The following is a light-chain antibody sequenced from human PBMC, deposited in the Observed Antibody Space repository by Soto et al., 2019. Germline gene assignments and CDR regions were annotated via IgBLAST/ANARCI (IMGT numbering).Light chain of an antibody. V-gene: IGKV1-5*03. CDR2: KPS. J-gene: IGKJ1*01. CDR3: QHFWGT. Sequence: DIQMTQSPPTLSASVGDRVTITCRASQTISSWLAWYQQKPGEAPKLLIYKPSSLLTGAPSRFSGSGSGTECTLTISSLQPDDIATDYCQHFWGTFGQGTKVEIK. CDR1: QTISSW.